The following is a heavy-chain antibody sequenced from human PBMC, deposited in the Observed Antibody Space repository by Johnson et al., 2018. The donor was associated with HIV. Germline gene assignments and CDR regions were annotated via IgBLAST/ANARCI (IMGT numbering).Heavy chain of an antibody. CDR1: GFTFSSYA. Sequence: VQLVESGGGLVQPGGSLRLSCAASGFTFSSYAMSWVRQAPGKGLEWVSAISGSGGSTYYADSVKGRFTISRDNSKNSLYLQINSLRTEDTAVYYCAREKYRGRDAFDVWGQGTVVIVSS. J-gene: IGHJ3*01. CDR2: ISGSGGST. CDR3: AREKYRGRDAFDV. D-gene: IGHD1-14*01. V-gene: IGHV3-23*04.